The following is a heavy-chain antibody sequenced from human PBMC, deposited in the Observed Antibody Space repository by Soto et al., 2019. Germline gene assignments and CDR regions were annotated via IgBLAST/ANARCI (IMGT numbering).Heavy chain of an antibody. CDR2: INHSGST. CDR3: ARARYDFWSDLYGMDV. Sequence: SETLSLTCAVYGGSFSGYYWSWIRQPPGKGLEWIGEINHSGSTNYSPSLKSRVTISVDTSKNQFSLKLSSVTAADAAVYYCARARYDFWSDLYGMDVWGQGTTVTVSS. D-gene: IGHD3-3*01. V-gene: IGHV4-34*01. J-gene: IGHJ6*02. CDR1: GGSFSGYY.